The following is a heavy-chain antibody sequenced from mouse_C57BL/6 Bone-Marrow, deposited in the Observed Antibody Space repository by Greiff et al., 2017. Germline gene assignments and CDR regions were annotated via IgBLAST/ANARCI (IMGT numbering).Heavy chain of an antibody. CDR2: FHPYNDDT. J-gene: IGHJ2*01. V-gene: IGHV1-47*01. D-gene: IGHD2-1*01. CDR3: ARGGNYGGYYFDY. CDR1: GYTYTTYP. Sequence: QVQLKESGAELVKPGASVKMSCKASGYTYTTYPIEWMKQNHGKSLEWIGNFHPYNDDTKYNEKFKGKATLTVEKSSSTVYLELSRLTSDDSAVYYCARGGNYGGYYFDYWGQGTTLTVSS.